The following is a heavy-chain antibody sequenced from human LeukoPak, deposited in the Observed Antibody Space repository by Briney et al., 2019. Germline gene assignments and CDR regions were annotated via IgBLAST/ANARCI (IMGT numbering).Heavy chain of an antibody. V-gene: IGHV1-8*01. J-gene: IGHJ4*02. Sequence: ASVKVSCKASGYTFTSYDINWLRQATGQGLEWMGWMNPNSGNTGYAQKFQGRVTMTRNTSISTAYMELSSLRSEDTAVYYCARGRVAAAGPYFDYWGQGTLVTVSS. CDR3: ARGRVAAAGPYFDY. CDR2: MNPNSGNT. CDR1: GYTFTSYD. D-gene: IGHD6-13*01.